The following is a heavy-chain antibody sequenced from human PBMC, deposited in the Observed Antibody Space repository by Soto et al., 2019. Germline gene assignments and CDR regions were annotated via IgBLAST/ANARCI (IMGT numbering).Heavy chain of an antibody. CDR1: GYTFTSYY. Sequence: GASVKVSCKASGYTFTSYYMHWVRQAPGQGLEWMGIINPSGGSTSYAQKFQGRVTMTRDTSTSTVYMELSSLRSEDTAVYYCAKAGFSYYGMDVWGQGTTVTVSS. V-gene: IGHV1-46*01. J-gene: IGHJ6*02. D-gene: IGHD7-27*01. CDR3: AKAGFSYYGMDV. CDR2: INPSGGST.